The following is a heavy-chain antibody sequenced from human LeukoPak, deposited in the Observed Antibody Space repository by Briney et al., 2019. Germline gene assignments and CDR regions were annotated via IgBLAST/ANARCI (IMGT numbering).Heavy chain of an antibody. Sequence: TGESLKISCKGSGYSFTSYWIGWVRQMPGKGLEWMGIIYPGDSDTRYSPSFQGQVTISADKSISTAYLQWSSLKASDTAMYYCARLAAGDCSSTSCLEYYFDYWGQGTLVTVSS. CDR1: GYSFTSYW. V-gene: IGHV5-51*01. D-gene: IGHD2-2*01. CDR2: IYPGDSDT. CDR3: ARLAAGDCSSTSCLEYYFDY. J-gene: IGHJ4*02.